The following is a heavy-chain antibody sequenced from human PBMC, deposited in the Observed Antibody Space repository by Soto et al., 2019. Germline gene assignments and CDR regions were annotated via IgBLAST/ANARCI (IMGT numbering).Heavy chain of an antibody. V-gene: IGHV3-74*01. Sequence: EVQLVESGGGLVQPGGSLRLSCAASGFTFNNYWMHWVRQAPGKGLVWVSRINRDGSSTSHADSVKGRFTISRDNAKNALYLQMNSLRAEDTAVYYCASELLTTVAIDSWCQGTLVTVSS. CDR1: GFTFNNYW. CDR3: ASELLTTVAIDS. CDR2: INRDGSST. D-gene: IGHD4-17*01. J-gene: IGHJ4*02.